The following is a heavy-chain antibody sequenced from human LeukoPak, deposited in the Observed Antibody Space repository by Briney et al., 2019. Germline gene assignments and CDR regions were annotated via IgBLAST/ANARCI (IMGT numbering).Heavy chain of an antibody. D-gene: IGHD3-22*01. CDR2: IYHSGTT. CDR3: ARVLYYYDSSGYYYDAFDI. Sequence: SETLSLTCTVSDYSISSGYYWGWIRQPPGKGLEWIGSIYHSGTTYYNPSLKSRVTISVDTSKNQFSLKLSSVTAADTAVYYCARVLYYYDSSGYYYDAFDIWGQGTMVTVSS. V-gene: IGHV4-38-2*02. CDR1: DYSISSGYY. J-gene: IGHJ3*02.